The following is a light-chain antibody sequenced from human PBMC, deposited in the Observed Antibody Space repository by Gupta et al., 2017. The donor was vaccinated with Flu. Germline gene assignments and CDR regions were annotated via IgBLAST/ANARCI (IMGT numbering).Light chain of an antibody. CDR1: QSISNS. CDR2: DAS. J-gene: IGKJ1*01. CDR3: QQRSNWPPTWT. V-gene: IGKV3-11*01. Sequence: EVVLTQSPVTLSLSPGERATLSCRASQSISNSLAWYQQKPGQAPRLLIYDASTRATGIQARFSGSGSGTDFTLTISSRESEDFAVYYCQQRSNWPPTWTFDRGTKVEVK.